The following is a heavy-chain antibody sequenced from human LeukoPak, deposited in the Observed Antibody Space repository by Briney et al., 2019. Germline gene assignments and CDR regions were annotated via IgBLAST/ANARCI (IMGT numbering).Heavy chain of an antibody. V-gene: IGHV4-30-2*01. CDR3: ARARGYSGYDWSVDYYYGMDV. Sequence: KTSETLSLTCTVSGGSISGYSWSWIRQPPGKGLEWIGYIYHSGSTYYNPSLKSRVTISVDRSKNQFSLKLSSVTAADTAVYYCARARGYSGYDWSVDYYYGMDVWGQGTTVTVSS. CDR1: GGSISGYS. CDR2: IYHSGST. D-gene: IGHD5-12*01. J-gene: IGHJ6*02.